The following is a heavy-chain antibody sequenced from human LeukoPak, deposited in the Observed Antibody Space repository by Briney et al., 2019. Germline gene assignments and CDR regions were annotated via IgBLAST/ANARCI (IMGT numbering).Heavy chain of an antibody. CDR2: INHSGST. J-gene: IGHJ4*02. CDR1: GGSFSGYY. CDR3: ARGRYSSWYRYFDY. Sequence: SETLSLTCAVYGGSFSGYYWSWIRQPPGKGLEWIGEINHSGSTNYNPSLKSRVTISVDTSKNQFSLKLSSVTAADTAVYYCARGRYSSWYRYFDYWGQGTLVTVSS. D-gene: IGHD6-13*01. V-gene: IGHV4-34*01.